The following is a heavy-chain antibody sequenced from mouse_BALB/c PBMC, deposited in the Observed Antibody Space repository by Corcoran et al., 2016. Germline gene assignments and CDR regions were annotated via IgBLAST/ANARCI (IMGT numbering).Heavy chain of an antibody. D-gene: IGHD3-1*01. CDR3: ARRAFYYAMDY. CDR2: INPYNDGT. Sequence: EVQLQQSGPELVKPGASVKMSCKASGYTFTNYVMHWVKQKPGQGLEWIGYINPYNDGTKYNEKFKGKATLTSDKSSSTAYMELSSLTSEDSAVYYCARRAFYYAMDYWGQGTSVTVSS. J-gene: IGHJ4*01. V-gene: IGHV1S136*01. CDR1: GYTFTNYV.